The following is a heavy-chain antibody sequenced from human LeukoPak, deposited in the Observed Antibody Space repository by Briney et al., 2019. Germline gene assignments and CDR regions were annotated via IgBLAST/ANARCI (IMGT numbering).Heavy chain of an antibody. CDR3: ARHIGGGIEDMDV. J-gene: IGHJ6*03. CDR1: GGSISSSSYY. D-gene: IGHD3-16*02. Sequence: TSETLSLTCTVSGGSISSSSYYWGWIRQPPGKGLEWIGSIYYSGSTYYNPSLKSRVTISVDTSRNQFFLKMSSVTAADTAVYYCARHIGGGIEDMDVWGKGTKVTVSS. CDR2: IYYSGST. V-gene: IGHV4-39*01.